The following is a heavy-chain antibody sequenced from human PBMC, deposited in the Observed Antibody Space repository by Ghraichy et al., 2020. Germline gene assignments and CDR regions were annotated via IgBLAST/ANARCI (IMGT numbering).Heavy chain of an antibody. CDR2: IKGDGSKT. CDR1: GFSFSTDW. V-gene: IGHV3-7*04. J-gene: IGHJ3*02. D-gene: IGHD6-19*01. Sequence: GGSLRLSCEASGFSFSTDWMTWVRQAPGKGLEWVANIKGDGSKTHYVDSVKGRFTISRDNAKDSLYLQMNSLRAEDTAGYYCARDFSPMAVGLIYYDAFDIWGQGTMVTVSS. CDR3: ARDFSPMAVGLIYYDAFDI.